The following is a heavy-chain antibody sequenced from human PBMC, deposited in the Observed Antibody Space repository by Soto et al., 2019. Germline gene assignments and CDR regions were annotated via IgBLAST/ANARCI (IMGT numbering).Heavy chain of an antibody. CDR2: IYHSGST. D-gene: IGHD5-18*01. Sequence: QVQLQESGPGLVKPSGTLSLTCAVSGGSISSSNWWSWVRQPPGKGLEWIGEIYHSGSTNYNPSLKSRVIISVAKSKNQFALKLSSVTAADTAVYYYAGWIQIQQYYYYGMDVWGQGTTVTVSS. J-gene: IGHJ6*02. CDR1: GGSISSSNW. V-gene: IGHV4-4*02. CDR3: AGWIQIQQYYYYGMDV.